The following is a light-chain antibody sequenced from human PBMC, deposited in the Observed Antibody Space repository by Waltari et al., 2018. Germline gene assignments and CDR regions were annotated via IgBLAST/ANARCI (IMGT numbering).Light chain of an antibody. CDR2: ESP. Sequence: EIALTQSPGTLPLSPGASATLSCRASQNIGRYLFWYQQEPGQAPRLLIFESPRGATGTPDRLSGSGSGTDFSLTISRLEPEVFEVYYCQNHERLPATFGQGTKVEIK. CDR1: QNIGRY. CDR3: QNHERLPAT. J-gene: IGKJ1*01. V-gene: IGKV3-20*01.